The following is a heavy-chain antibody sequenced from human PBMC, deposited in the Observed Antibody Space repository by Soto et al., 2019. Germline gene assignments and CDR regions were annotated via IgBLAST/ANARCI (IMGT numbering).Heavy chain of an antibody. D-gene: IGHD3-3*01. CDR3: PARITVFGLLIPPFGP. CDR2: INHPGGP. CDR1: GGSNNGKY. Sequence: SETQSHPCAVYGGSNNGKYWNWIRQPPGKGLERIGEINHPGGPHSHPSLQRRVTPSDDKSKTPLYLRLSAVTAADTAIYYCPARITVFGLLIPPFGPWARGTRVTVSS. J-gene: IGHJ5*02. V-gene: IGHV4-34*10.